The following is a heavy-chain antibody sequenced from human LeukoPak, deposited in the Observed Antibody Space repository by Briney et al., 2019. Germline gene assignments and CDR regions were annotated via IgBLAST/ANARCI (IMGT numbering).Heavy chain of an antibody. CDR1: GYSISSGYY. V-gene: IGHV4-38-2*02. Sequence: SEALSLTCTVSGYSISSGYYWGWIRQPPGKGLEWIGSIYHSGSTYYNPSLKSRVTISVDTSKNQFSLKLSSVTAADTAVYYCARAYDDGSSDYWGQGTLVTVSS. CDR3: ARAYDDGSSDY. CDR2: IYHSGST. D-gene: IGHD4-17*01. J-gene: IGHJ4*02.